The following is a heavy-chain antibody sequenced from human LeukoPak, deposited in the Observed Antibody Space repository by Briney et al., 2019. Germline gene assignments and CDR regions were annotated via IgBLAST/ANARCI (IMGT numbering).Heavy chain of an antibody. CDR2: ISAYNGNT. CDR3: ARDWGIAEADSFDP. D-gene: IGHD6-13*01. V-gene: IGHV1-18*01. CDR1: GYTFTSYG. J-gene: IGHJ5*02. Sequence: ASVKVSCKASGYTFTSYGISWVRQAPGQGLEWMGWISAYNGNTNYAQKLQGRVTMTTDTSTSTAYMELRSLRSDDTAVYYCARDWGIAEADSFDPWGQGTLVTVSS.